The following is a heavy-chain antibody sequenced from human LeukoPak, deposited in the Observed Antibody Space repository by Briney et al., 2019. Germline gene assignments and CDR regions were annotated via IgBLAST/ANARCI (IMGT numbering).Heavy chain of an antibody. D-gene: IGHD2-2*01. CDR3: AKTSFRTSSLDY. CDR1: GFTFSSYA. CDR2: ISGSGGGT. Sequence: GGSLRPSCAASGFTFSSYAMSWVRQAPGKGLEWVSAISGSGGGTYYADSVKGRFTISRDNSKNTLYLQMSSLRAEDTAVYYCAKTSFRTSSLDYWGQGTLVTVSS. J-gene: IGHJ4*02. V-gene: IGHV3-23*01.